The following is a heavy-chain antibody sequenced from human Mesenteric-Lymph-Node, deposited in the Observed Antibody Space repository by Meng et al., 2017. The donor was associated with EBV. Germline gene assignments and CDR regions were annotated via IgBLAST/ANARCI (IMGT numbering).Heavy chain of an antibody. D-gene: IGHD3-10*01. V-gene: IGHV4-34*01. CDR1: GGSFTDHY. CDR2: INHSGGT. CDR3: ARSSYGSGSYSPFDF. Sequence: VQLQQWGAGLLKPLETLSLTCTVYGGSFTDHYWTWIRQPPGKGLEWIAEINHSGGTNYNLSLKNRVTISIDLSKNHFSLKVSSVTAADTAVYYCARSSYGSGSYSPFDFWGEGNLVTVSS. J-gene: IGHJ4*02.